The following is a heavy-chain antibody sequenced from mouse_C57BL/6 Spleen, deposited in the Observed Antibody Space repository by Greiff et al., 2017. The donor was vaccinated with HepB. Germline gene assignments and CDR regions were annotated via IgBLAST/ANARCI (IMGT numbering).Heavy chain of an antibody. Sequence: EVQLVESGGGLVKPGGSLKLSCAASGFTFSSYAMSWVRQTPEKRLEWVATISDGGSYTYYPDNVKGRFTISRDNAKNNLYLQMSHLKSEDTAMYYCAIFITTVEGAYWGQGTLVTVSA. CDR1: GFTFSSYA. D-gene: IGHD1-1*01. CDR2: ISDGGSYT. J-gene: IGHJ3*01. CDR3: AIFITTVEGAY. V-gene: IGHV5-4*01.